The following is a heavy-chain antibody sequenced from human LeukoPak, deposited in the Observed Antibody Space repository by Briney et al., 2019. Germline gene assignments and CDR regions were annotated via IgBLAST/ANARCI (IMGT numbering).Heavy chain of an antibody. Sequence: SETLSLTCAVYGGSFSGYYWSWIRQPPGKGLEWIGEINHSGSTNYNPSLKSRVTISVDTSKNQFSLKLSSVTAADTAVYYCAREMIASGYFDYWGQGTLVTVSS. J-gene: IGHJ4*02. CDR1: GGSFSGYY. CDR2: INHSGST. D-gene: IGHD3-22*01. V-gene: IGHV4-34*01. CDR3: AREMIASGYFDY.